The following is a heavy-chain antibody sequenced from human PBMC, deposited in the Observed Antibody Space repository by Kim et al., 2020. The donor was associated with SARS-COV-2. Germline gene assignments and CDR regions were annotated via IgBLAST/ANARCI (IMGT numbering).Heavy chain of an antibody. D-gene: IGHD3-10*01. CDR3: ARDGVWFGPPHYGMDV. CDR1: GYTFTSYA. V-gene: IGHV1-3*01. J-gene: IGHJ6*02. CDR2: INAGNGNT. Sequence: ASVKVSCKASGYTFTSYAMHWVRQAPGQRLEWMGWINAGNGNTKYPQKFQGRVTITRDTSASTAYMELSSLRSEDTAVYYCARDGVWFGPPHYGMDVWGQGTTVTVSS.